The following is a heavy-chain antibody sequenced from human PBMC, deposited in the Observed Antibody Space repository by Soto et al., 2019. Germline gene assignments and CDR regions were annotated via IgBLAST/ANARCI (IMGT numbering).Heavy chain of an antibody. V-gene: IGHV1-24*01. J-gene: IGHJ5*02. CDR2: FDPEDGET. CDR3: ATETPAAMPEFINWFGH. D-gene: IGHD2-2*01. CDR1: GYTLTVLS. Sequence: AEGKGSCKVSGYTLTVLSMDWVRQAPGKGLEWMGGFDPEDGETIYAQKFQCRVNMTEDRSTDAAYMEMSSLRSEDMDVYYWATETPAAMPEFINWFGHRGQGNPVPVPS.